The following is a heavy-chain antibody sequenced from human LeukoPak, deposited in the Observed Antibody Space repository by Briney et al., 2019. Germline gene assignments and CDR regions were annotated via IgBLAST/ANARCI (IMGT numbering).Heavy chain of an antibody. J-gene: IGHJ4*02. CDR1: GFTVSSNY. V-gene: IGHV3-66*01. CDR3: EIAAAGTNYYFDY. D-gene: IGHD6-13*01. CDR2: FYSGGST. Sequence: PSGSLRLSCAASGFTVSSNYMSWVRQAPGKGLEWLSVFYSGGSTYYEDSVNGRFTMSRHNSNNTLYLQMNGQRAEDTAVYYCEIAAAGTNYYFDYWGQGTLVSVSS.